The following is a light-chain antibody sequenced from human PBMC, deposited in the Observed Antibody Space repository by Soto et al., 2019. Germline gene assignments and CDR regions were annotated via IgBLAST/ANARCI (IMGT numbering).Light chain of an antibody. CDR2: RAS. Sequence: DIQMTQSPSTLSASVGDRVTMTCRASQSITNSLAWYQQQPGKAPKLLIYRASALQSGVPSRFSGSGSGTEFTLTIDSLQPDHFATFYCQQYSTYPLTFGGGTRVDIK. CDR3: QQYSTYPLT. V-gene: IGKV1-5*03. CDR1: QSITNS. J-gene: IGKJ4*01.